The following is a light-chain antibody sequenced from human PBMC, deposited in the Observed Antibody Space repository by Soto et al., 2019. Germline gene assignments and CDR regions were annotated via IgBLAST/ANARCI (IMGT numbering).Light chain of an antibody. CDR3: QQYHSGGT. CDR1: QSVSRW. Sequence: DIQMTQSPSTLSASVGDRVTITCRASQSVSRWMAWYQQKPGTAPKLLIYKASALESGVPSRFSGSGSGTEFTLTHSSLQPDDFAVYYCQQYHSGGTFGQGTKVEVK. CDR2: KAS. J-gene: IGKJ1*01. V-gene: IGKV1-5*03.